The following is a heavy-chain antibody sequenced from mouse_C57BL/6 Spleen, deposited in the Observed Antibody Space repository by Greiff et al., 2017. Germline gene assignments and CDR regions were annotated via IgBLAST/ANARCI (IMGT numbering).Heavy chain of an antibody. Sequence: EVMLVESGPGMVKPSQSLSLTCTVTGYSITSGYDWHWIRHFPGNKLEWMGYISYSGSTNYNPSLKSRISITHDTSNNHFFLKLNSVTTEDTAAYYCARFDGYYAWFAYWGQGTLVTVSA. CDR1: GYSITSGYD. CDR2: ISYSGST. J-gene: IGHJ3*01. D-gene: IGHD2-3*01. V-gene: IGHV3-1*01. CDR3: ARFDGYYAWFAY.